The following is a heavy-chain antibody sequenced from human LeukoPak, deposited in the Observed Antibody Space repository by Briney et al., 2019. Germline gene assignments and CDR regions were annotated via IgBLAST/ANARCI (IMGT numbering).Heavy chain of an antibody. J-gene: IGHJ4*02. V-gene: IGHV6-1*01. CDR2: TYCRSKWYN. Sequence: SQTLSLTCAISGDSVSSNSAAWNWIRQSPSRGLEWLGRTYCRSKWYNDYAVSVKSRITINPDTSKNQFSLQLNSVTPEDTAVYYCARGFKLGYPWSSDYWGQGTLVTVSS. CDR1: GDSVSSNSAA. CDR3: ARGFKLGYPWSSDY. D-gene: IGHD7-27*01.